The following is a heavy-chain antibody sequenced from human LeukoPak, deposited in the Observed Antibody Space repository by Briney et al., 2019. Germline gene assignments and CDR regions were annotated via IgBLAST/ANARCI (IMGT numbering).Heavy chain of an antibody. CDR3: ARRLTQCDRFDP. D-gene: IGHD2-21*02. V-gene: IGHV6-1*01. CDR1: GDSVSSNSVT. J-gene: IGHJ5*02. CDR2: TYYRSTWYN. Sequence: SQTLSLTCAISGDSVSSNSVTWNWIRQSPSRGLEWLGRTYYRSTWYNDYAVSVRGRITVNPDTSKNQFSLHLNSVTPEDTAVYYCARRLTQCDRFDPWGQGILVTVSS.